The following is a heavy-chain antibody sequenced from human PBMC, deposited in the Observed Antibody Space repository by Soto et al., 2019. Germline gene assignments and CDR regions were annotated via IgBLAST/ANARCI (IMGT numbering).Heavy chain of an antibody. Sequence: QVQLEQSGAEVKKPGSSVKISCKASGGTLSDHGVSWLRQAPGQGLEWVGGTIPVFNTAKYAPKFQARVTIAADKSTTIAYMELGRLRSDDTACYYCARGVYGSGNYYTGPSAVDIWGPGTLVIVSS. V-gene: IGHV1-69*06. CDR3: ARGVYGSGNYYTGPSAVDI. CDR1: GGTLSDHG. D-gene: IGHD3-10*01. CDR2: TIPVFNTA. J-gene: IGHJ3*02.